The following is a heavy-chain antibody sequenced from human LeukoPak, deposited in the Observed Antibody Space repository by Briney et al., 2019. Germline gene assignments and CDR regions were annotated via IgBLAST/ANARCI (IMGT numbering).Heavy chain of an antibody. V-gene: IGHV3-7*01. CDR3: ARDTWELLKDV. D-gene: IGHD1-26*01. Sequence: GGSLRLSCAASGFTFSSYWMSWVRQAPGKGLEWVANIKQDGSEKYYVDSVKGRFTISRDNAKNSLCLQMNSLRAEDTAVYYCARDTWELLKDVWGKGTTVTVSS. CDR1: GFTFSSYW. CDR2: IKQDGSEK. J-gene: IGHJ6*04.